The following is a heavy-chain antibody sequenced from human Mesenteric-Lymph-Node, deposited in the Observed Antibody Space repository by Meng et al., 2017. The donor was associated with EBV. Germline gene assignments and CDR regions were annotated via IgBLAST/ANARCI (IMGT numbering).Heavy chain of an antibody. D-gene: IGHD1-26*01. CDR2: IYYSGST. V-gene: IGHV4-61*01. J-gene: IGHJ4*02. CDR1: GGSVSSGSYY. Sequence: QVDLRGSGPGLVKPSATLSLTCTVSGGSVSSGSYYWSWIRQPPGKGLEWIGYIYYSGSTNYNPSLKSRVTISVDTSKNQFSLKLSSVTAADTAVYYCALIIVGATHFDYWGQGTLVTVSS. CDR3: ALIIVGATHFDY.